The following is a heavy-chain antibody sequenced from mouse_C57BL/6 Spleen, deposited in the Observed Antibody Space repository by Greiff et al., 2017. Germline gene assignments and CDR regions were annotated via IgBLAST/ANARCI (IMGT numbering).Heavy chain of an antibody. V-gene: IGHV3-6*01. CDR3: ARESGITTVVAPYYAMDY. D-gene: IGHD1-1*01. Sequence: EVKLQESGPGLVKPSQSLSLTCSVTGYSITSGYYWNWIRQFPGNKLEWMGYVSYDGSNNYNPSLKNRISITRDTSKNQFFLKLNSVTTEDTATYYCARESGITTVVAPYYAMDYWGQGTSVTVSS. CDR1: GYSITSGYY. CDR2: VSYDGSN. J-gene: IGHJ4*01.